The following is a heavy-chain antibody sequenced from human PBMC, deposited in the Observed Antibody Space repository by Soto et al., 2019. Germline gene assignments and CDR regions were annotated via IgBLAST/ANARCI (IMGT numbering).Heavy chain of an antibody. V-gene: IGHV1-18*01. D-gene: IGHD3-16*01. Sequence: GASVKVSCKTSGYNFNTYGIIWVLQAPGQGLEWMGWISGYNGYTKYTESLEDRVTLSTDTSTSTAYLELRGLRSGDTALYFCARDRDYSHTDADIDYWGQGTLVTV. J-gene: IGHJ4*02. CDR2: ISGYNGYT. CDR3: ARDRDYSHTDADIDY. CDR1: GYNFNTYG.